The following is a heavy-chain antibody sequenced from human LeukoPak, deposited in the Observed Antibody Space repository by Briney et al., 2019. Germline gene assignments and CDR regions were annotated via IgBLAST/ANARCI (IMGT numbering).Heavy chain of an antibody. J-gene: IGHJ4*02. CDR3: ARQAKGYCSSTSCQKKYYFDY. CDR1: GGSISSYY. V-gene: IGHV4-4*09. Sequence: SETLSLTCTASGGSISSYYWSWIRQPPGKGLEGIGYIYTSGSTNYNPSLKSRVTISVDTSKNQFSLKLSSVTAADTAVYYCARQAKGYCSSTSCQKKYYFDYWGQGTLVTVSS. D-gene: IGHD2-2*01. CDR2: IYTSGST.